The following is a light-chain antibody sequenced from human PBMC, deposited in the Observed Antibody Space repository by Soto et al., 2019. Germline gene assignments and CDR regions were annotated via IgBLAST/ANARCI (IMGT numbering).Light chain of an antibody. V-gene: IGKV4-1*01. J-gene: IGKJ4*01. Sequence: DIVMTQSPDSLAVSLGERATINCKSSQSLLYSSNNKNFLSWYQQKPGQPPKLLIYWASTRESGVPDRFSGSGSETDLTLTISSLQAEDVGVYYCLQYYSTPLAFGGGTKVEIK. CDR1: QSLLYSSNNKNF. CDR2: WAS. CDR3: LQYYSTPLA.